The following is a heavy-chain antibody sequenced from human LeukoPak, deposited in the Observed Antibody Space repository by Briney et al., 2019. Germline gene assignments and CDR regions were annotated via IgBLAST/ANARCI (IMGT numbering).Heavy chain of an antibody. Sequence: SETLSLTCAVYGGSFSGYYWSWIRQPPGKGLEWIGEINHSGSTNYNPSLKSRVTISVDTSKNQFSLKLSSVTAADTAVYYCARFSISWSYFDYWGQGTLVTVSS. J-gene: IGHJ4*02. CDR1: GGSFSGYY. CDR2: INHSGST. V-gene: IGHV4-34*01. D-gene: IGHD6-13*01. CDR3: ARFSISWSYFDY.